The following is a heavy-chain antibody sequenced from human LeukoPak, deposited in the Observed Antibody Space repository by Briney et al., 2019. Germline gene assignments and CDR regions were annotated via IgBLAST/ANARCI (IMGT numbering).Heavy chain of an antibody. CDR3: ARAGRSTSFNWFDP. V-gene: IGHV4-59*01. D-gene: IGHD2-2*01. Sequence: PSETLSLTCAVYGGSFSSYYWSWIRQPPGKGLEWIGYIYYSGSTNYNPSLKSRVTISVDTSKNQFSLKLSSVTAADTAVYYCARAGRSTSFNWFDPWGQGTLVTVSS. CDR1: GGSFSSYY. CDR2: IYYSGST. J-gene: IGHJ5*02.